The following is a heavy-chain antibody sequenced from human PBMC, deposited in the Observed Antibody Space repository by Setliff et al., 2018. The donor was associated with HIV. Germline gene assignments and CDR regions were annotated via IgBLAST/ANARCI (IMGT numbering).Heavy chain of an antibody. CDR2: IYSGGTT. J-gene: IGHJ4*03. Sequence: LRLSCAAPGFTVSSNYMNWVRQAPGKGLEWVSIIYSGGTTYYADSVKGRFTISRDNSKNTLYLQMNSLRVEDTAVYHCARSPQGGYFDYWGQGTLVTVSS. CDR3: ARSPQGGYFDY. CDR1: GFTVSSNY. V-gene: IGHV3-53*01.